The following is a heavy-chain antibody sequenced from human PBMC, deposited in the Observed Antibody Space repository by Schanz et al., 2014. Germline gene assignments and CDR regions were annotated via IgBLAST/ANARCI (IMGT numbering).Heavy chain of an antibody. Sequence: QIQLVQSGPEVKKPGATVKVSCKASGYIFINSGISWVRQAPGQGLEWVGWISVYTGNTKYGQKVQGRVTITRDTSASTAYMELSSLRADDTAVYYCAKAEYDILTDSYSRLDPWGQGTLVTVSS. J-gene: IGHJ5*02. CDR2: ISVYTGNT. V-gene: IGHV1-18*01. CDR3: AKAEYDILTDSYSRLDP. CDR1: GYIFINSG. D-gene: IGHD3-9*01.